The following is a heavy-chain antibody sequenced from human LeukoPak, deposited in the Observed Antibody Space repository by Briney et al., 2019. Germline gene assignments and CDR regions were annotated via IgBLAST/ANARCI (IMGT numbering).Heavy chain of an antibody. Sequence: GGSLRLSCAASGFMFSRYWMTWVRQAPGKGLEWVASIKRDGSEKQYVDSVKGRFTISRDNAKNSLYLQMNSLRAEDTAVYYCARVDTIASKDAFDIWGQGTMVTVSS. J-gene: IGHJ3*02. CDR3: ARVDTIASKDAFDI. CDR2: IKRDGSEK. CDR1: GFMFSRYW. D-gene: IGHD5-18*01. V-gene: IGHV3-7*03.